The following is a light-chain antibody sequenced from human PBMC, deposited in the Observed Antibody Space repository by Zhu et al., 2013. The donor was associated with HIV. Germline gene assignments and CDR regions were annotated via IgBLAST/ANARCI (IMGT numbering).Light chain of an antibody. CDR3: GTWDSSLSVHVL. V-gene: IGLV1-51*01. CDR2: DNN. CDR1: SSNIGAGFD. Sequence: QSVLTQPPSVSGAPGQRVTISCTGNSSNIGAGFDVHWYQQLPGTAPKVLIYDNNKRPSGIPDRFSGSKSGTSANLDITGLQTGDEADYYCGTWDSSLSVHVLFGGGTKLTVL. J-gene: IGLJ2*01.